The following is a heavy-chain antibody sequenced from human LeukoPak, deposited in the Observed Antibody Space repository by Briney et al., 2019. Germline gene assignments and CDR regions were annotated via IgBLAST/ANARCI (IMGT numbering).Heavy chain of an antibody. CDR1: GGTFSSYA. V-gene: IGHV1-69*05. J-gene: IGHJ4*02. CDR2: IIHIFGTA. CDR3: ARVSQNYDFWSGYLQD. D-gene: IGHD3-3*01. Sequence: ASVKVSCKASGGTFSSYAISWVRQAPGQGLEWMGGIIHIFGTANYAQKFQGRVTITTDESTSTAYMELSSLRSEDTAVYYCARVSQNYDFWSGYLQDWGQGTLVTVSS.